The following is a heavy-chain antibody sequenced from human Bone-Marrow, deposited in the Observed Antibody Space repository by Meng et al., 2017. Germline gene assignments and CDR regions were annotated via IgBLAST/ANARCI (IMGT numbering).Heavy chain of an antibody. CDR3: ASSAAGTVQYFQH. D-gene: IGHD6-13*01. V-gene: IGHV1-18*04. CDR1: GYNFPAYY. CDR2: ISAYNGNT. J-gene: IGHJ1*01. Sequence: QVQRVQSGAEVKKPGASVKVSCKPSGYNFPAYYIHWVRRAPGQGLEWMGWISAYNGNTNYAQKLQGRVTMTTDTSTSTAYMELRSLRSDDTAVYYCASSAAGTVQYFQHWGQGTLVTVSS.